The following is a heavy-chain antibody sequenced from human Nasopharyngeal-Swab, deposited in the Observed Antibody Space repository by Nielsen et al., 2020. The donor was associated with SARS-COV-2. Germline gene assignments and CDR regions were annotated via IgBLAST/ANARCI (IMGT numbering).Heavy chain of an antibody. CDR2: IYYSGST. Sequence: QEQGKGLEWIGYIYYSGSTNYNSSLKSRVTISVDTSKNQFSLKLSSVTAADTAVYFCARGDYRSSTSCYRFDPWGQGTLVTVSS. J-gene: IGHJ5*02. D-gene: IGHD2-2*01. V-gene: IGHV4-59*01. CDR3: ARGDYRSSTSCYRFDP.